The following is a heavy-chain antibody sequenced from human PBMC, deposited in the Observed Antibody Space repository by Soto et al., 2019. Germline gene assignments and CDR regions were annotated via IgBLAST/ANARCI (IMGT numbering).Heavy chain of an antibody. CDR2: IIPIFGTA. J-gene: IGHJ6*02. V-gene: IGHV1-69*12. D-gene: IGHD5-18*01. Sequence: QVQLVQSGAEVKKPGSSVKVSCKASGGTFSSYASSWVRQAPGQGLEWMGGIIPIFGTANYAQKFQGRVTITADESTSTAYMELSSLSSEDTAVYYCASHSYGYFPHYSHGMDVWGQETTVTVSS. CDR3: ASHSYGYFPHYSHGMDV. CDR1: GGTFSSYA.